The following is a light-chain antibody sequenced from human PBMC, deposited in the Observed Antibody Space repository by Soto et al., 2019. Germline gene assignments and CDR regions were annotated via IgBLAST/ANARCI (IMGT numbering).Light chain of an antibody. Sequence: EIVLTQSPGTLSLSPGERATLSCRASQSVTSNYLAWHQQKPGQAPRLLIYDASTRATGIPDRFSGSGSGTVFTLTISRLEPEYFAVYYCQQYGSSPFTFGPGTKVDIK. CDR2: DAS. V-gene: IGKV3-20*01. J-gene: IGKJ3*01. CDR3: QQYGSSPFT. CDR1: QSVTSNY.